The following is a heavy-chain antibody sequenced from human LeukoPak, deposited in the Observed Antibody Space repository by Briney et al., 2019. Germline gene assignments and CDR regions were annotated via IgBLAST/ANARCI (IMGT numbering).Heavy chain of an antibody. D-gene: IGHD1/OR15-1a*01. J-gene: IGHJ4*02. Sequence: GGSLRLSCAASGFTFDDYAMHWVRQAPGKGLEWVSGISWNSGSIGYADSVKGRFTISRDNAKNSLYLQMDSLTAEDMALYYCAKDTARWNRGLDYWGQGTLVAVSS. CDR3: AKDTARWNRGLDY. CDR2: ISWNSGSI. V-gene: IGHV3-9*03. CDR1: GFTFDDYA.